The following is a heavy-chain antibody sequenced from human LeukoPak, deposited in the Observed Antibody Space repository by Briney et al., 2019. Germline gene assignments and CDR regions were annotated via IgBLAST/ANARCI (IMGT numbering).Heavy chain of an antibody. Sequence: PGGSLRLSCAASGFTVSSNYMSWVRQAPGKGLEWVSVIYSGGSAYYADSVKGRFTISRDNSKNTLYLQMNSLRAEDTAVYYCARDEQQLSFDYWGQGTLVTVSS. D-gene: IGHD6-13*01. CDR3: ARDEQQLSFDY. J-gene: IGHJ4*02. V-gene: IGHV3-66*01. CDR1: GFTVSSNY. CDR2: IYSGGSA.